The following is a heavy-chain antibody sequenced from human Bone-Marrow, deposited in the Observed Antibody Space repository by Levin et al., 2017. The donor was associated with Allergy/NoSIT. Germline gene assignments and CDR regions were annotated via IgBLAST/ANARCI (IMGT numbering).Heavy chain of an antibody. CDR2: INPNSGGT. CDR1: GYTFTAYY. CDR3: ARGGQNIVGVPSAPWGY. D-gene: IGHD2-2*01. V-gene: IGHV1-2*06. J-gene: IGHJ4*02. Sequence: GESLKISCKASGYTFTAYYVHWVRQAPGQGLEWMGHINPNSGGTNYAQKFQGRVTMTRDTSTSTAYMELSRLTSDDTAVDYCARGGQNIVGVPSAPWGYWGQGTLVTVSS.